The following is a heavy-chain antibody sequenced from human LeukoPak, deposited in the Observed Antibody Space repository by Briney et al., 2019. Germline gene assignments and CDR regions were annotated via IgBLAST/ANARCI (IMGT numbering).Heavy chain of an antibody. J-gene: IGHJ4*02. Sequence: GGSLRLTCAASGFTFSSYAMSWVRQAPGKGLGWVSAISGSGGSTYYADSVKGRFTISRDNSKNTLYLQMNSLRAEDTAVYYCAKVASSGYYPVYYFDYWGQGTLVTVSS. V-gene: IGHV3-23*01. CDR2: ISGSGGST. CDR3: AKVASSGYYPVYYFDY. CDR1: GFTFSSYA. D-gene: IGHD3-22*01.